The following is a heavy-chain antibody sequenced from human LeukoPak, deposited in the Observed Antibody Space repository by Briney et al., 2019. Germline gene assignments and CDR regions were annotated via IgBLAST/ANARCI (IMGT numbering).Heavy chain of an antibody. CDR3: GRDAEYRSGWFVY. Sequence: ASVKVSCKASGYIFTNYGISWVRQAPGQGVEWVGWISGYSGNTNYAQSLQGRVTMTTDTSSNTAYMELTSLRSDDTAVYYWGRDAEYRSGWFVYWGQGPLGTVSS. CDR2: ISGYSGNT. CDR1: GYIFTNYG. V-gene: IGHV1-18*01. J-gene: IGHJ4*02. D-gene: IGHD6-19*01.